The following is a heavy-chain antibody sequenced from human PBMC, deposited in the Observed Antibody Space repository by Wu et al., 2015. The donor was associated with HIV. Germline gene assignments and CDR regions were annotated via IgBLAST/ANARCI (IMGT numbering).Heavy chain of an antibody. CDR3: ARDYFARSSGSPVDY. D-gene: IGHD1-26*01. Sequence: QVRLVQSGGEVKKPGASVKVSCKASGYTFTSYGISWVRQAPGQGLEWMGWISAYNGNTNYAQKLQGRVTMTTDTSTSTAYMELRSLRSDDTAVYYCARDYFARSSGSPVDYWGQGTLVTVSS. CDR2: ISAYNGNT. J-gene: IGHJ4*02. CDR1: GYTFTSYG. V-gene: IGHV1-18*01.